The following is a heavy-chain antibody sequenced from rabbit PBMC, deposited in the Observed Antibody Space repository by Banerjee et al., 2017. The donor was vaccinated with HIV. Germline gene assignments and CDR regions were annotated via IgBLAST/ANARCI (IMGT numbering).Heavy chain of an antibody. D-gene: IGHD6-1*01. J-gene: IGHJ4*01. Sequence: EESGGDLVKPEGSLTLTCTASGFTLNSYWICWVRQAPGKGLEWIACIYTASGNTVYATWAKGRFTISKTSSTTVTLQMTSLTAADTATYFCAESYAGYGYPIYFNLWGPGTLVTVS. CDR2: IYTASGNT. CDR1: GFTLNSYW. V-gene: IGHV1S45*01. CDR3: AESYAGYGYPIYFNL.